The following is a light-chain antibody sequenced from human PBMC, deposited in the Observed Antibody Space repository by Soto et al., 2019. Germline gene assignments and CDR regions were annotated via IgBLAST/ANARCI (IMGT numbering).Light chain of an antibody. V-gene: IGKV3-15*01. CDR2: GAS. Sequence: VSLGEGDTLSCRASQIVSSHLAWYQHRPGPAPXLPVYGASTRASGIPARFSGIGAETDFILTIRCLQSDGSAYYCGQQFQIWAPITFGPGTRLEIK. CDR3: QQFQIWAPIT. J-gene: IGKJ5*01. CDR1: QIVSSH.